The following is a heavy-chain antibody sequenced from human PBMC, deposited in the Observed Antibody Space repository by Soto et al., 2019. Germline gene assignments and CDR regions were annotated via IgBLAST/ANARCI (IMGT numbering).Heavy chain of an antibody. J-gene: IGHJ6*02. D-gene: IGHD2-8*01. Sequence: GGSLRLSCAASGFTFSSYAMSWVRQAPGKGLEWVSAISGRGGSTYYADSVKGRFTISRDNSKNTLYLQMNSLRAEDTAVYYCAKGLMVYARYYCYGMDVWGQGATVTVSS. CDR3: AKGLMVYARYYCYGMDV. V-gene: IGHV3-23*01. CDR1: GFTFSSYA. CDR2: ISGRGGST.